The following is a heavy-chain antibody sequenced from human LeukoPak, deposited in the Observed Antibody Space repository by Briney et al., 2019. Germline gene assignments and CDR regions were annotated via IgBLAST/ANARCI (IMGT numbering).Heavy chain of an antibody. J-gene: IGHJ1*01. CDR3: ATHPGVAVADPPYFRR. Sequence: GGSLRLSCAASGFTFSSYAMSWVRQAPGKGLEWVSVISGSGGSTHYADSVKGRFTISRDYSKNTLDLQMNSLRAEDTAVYYCATHPGVAVADPPYFRRWGQGTLVTVSS. D-gene: IGHD6-19*01. V-gene: IGHV3-23*01. CDR2: ISGSGGST. CDR1: GFTFSSYA.